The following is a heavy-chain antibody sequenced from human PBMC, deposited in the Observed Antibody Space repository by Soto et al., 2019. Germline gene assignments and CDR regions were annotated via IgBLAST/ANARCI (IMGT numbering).Heavy chain of an antibody. Sequence: SETLSLTCAVYGGSFSGDYWSWIRQPPGKGLEWIGEINHSGSTNYNPSLKSRVTISVDTSKNQFSLKLRSVTAPDTAVYYCARLDYWGPGTLVTVSS. V-gene: IGHV4-34*01. CDR3: ARLDY. CDR1: GGSFSGDY. CDR2: INHSGST. J-gene: IGHJ4*02.